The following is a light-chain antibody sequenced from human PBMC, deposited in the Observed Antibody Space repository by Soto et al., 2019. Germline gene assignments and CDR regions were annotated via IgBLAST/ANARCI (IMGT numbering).Light chain of an antibody. CDR2: GAS. V-gene: IGKV3-20*01. Sequence: EIVLTQSPGTLPLSPGGRATLSCRTSQIISSIYLAWYQQKPGQAPRLLIYGASSRATGIPDRFSGGGSGTEFPLYISRLEREDSAVYFCQQYDGPPWTFGRGTRLEI. CDR1: QIISSIY. J-gene: IGKJ1*01. CDR3: QQYDGPPWT.